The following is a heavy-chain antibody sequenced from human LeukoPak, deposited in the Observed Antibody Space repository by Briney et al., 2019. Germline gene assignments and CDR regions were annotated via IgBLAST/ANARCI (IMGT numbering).Heavy chain of an antibody. V-gene: IGHV1-69*13. D-gene: IGHD6-13*01. CDR2: IIPIFGTA. J-gene: IGHJ4*02. Sequence: ASVKVSCKASGGTFSSYAISWVRQAPGQGLEWMGGIIPIFGTANYAQKFQGRVTITADESTSTAYMELSSLRSEDTAVYYCARGIAAAGTDGGYWGQGTLVTVSS. CDR1: GGTFSSYA. CDR3: ARGIAAAGTDGGY.